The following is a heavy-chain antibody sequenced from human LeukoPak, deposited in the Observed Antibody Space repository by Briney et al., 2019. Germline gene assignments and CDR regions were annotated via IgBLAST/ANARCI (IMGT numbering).Heavy chain of an antibody. Sequence: SETLSLTCAVYGGSFSGYYWSWIRQPPGKGLEWIGYIYYIGSTNYNPSLKSRLTISVDTSKNQSSLKLTPVTAADTAVYYCARHECSSSFWFDPWGQGTLVTVSS. J-gene: IGHJ5*02. V-gene: IGHV4-59*08. CDR2: IYYIGST. CDR3: ARHECSSSFWFDP. CDR1: GGSFSGYY. D-gene: IGHD6-6*01.